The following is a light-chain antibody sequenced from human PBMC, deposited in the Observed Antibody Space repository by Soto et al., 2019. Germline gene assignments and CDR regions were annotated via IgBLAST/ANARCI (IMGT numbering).Light chain of an antibody. V-gene: IGKV3-20*01. J-gene: IGKJ5*01. CDR1: QSVSSSS. CDR2: GAS. CDR3: QQYGSSPPIP. Sequence: VLTQAPGPLSLSPGERATLSFRAIQSVSSSSLAWYQQKPGQAPRLLIYGASSRATGIPDRFSGSGSGTDFTLTISRLEPEDFAVYYCQQYGSSPPIPFGQGTRLEI.